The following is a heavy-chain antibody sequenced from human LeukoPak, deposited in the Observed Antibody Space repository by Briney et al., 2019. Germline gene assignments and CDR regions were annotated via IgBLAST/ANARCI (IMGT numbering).Heavy chain of an antibody. CDR3: ASAPNEYFFDF. J-gene: IGHJ4*02. V-gene: IGHV4-59*01. CDR1: GDSIRNYY. CDR2: ISYSGNT. Sequence: SETLSLTCTVSGDSIRNYYWSWVRQPPGKGLEWIGYISYSGNTNYNPSLKSRVTISLDTSKNQFTLKWSSVTAADTDIYYCASAPNEYFFDFWGPGTLVTVSS.